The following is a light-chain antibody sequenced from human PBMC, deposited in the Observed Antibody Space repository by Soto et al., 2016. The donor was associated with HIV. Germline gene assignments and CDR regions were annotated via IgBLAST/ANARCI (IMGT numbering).Light chain of an antibody. Sequence: DIQMTQSPSSLSASVGDRVTITCQASQDISNYLNWYQQKPGKAPKLLIYDASNLETGVPSRFSGRGSGTYFTFTISSLQPEDIATYYCQQRFTFG. CDR2: DAS. CDR3: QQRFT. CDR1: QDISNY. J-gene: IGKJ3*01. V-gene: IGKV1-33*01.